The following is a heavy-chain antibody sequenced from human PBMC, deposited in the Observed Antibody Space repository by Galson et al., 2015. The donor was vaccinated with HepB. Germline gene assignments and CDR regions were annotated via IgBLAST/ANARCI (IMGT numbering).Heavy chain of an antibody. J-gene: IGHJ6*02. V-gene: IGHV3-7*01. CDR3: ARDYDSWSGYPNYYYYYGMDV. CDR2: IKRDGSEK. D-gene: IGHD3-3*01. CDR1: GFTFNNYA. Sequence: SLRLSCAASGFTFNNYAMSWVRQAPGKGLEWVANIKRDGSEKYYVDSVKGRFTISRDNAKNSLYLQMNSLRAEDTAVYYCARDYDSWSGYPNYYYYYGMDVWGQGTTVTVSS.